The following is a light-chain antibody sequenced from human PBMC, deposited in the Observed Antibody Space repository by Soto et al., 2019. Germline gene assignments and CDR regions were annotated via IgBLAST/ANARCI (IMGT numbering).Light chain of an antibody. Sequence: EVVFTQSPGTLSLSPGERATLSCGASQSVSSNYLAWYQQRPGQAPRLLIYGASSRATGIPDRFSGSGSGTDFTLTISRLEPEDFAVYYCQQSGSSPRTFGQGTKVDIK. CDR2: GAS. V-gene: IGKV3-20*01. CDR3: QQSGSSPRT. J-gene: IGKJ1*01. CDR1: QSVSSNY.